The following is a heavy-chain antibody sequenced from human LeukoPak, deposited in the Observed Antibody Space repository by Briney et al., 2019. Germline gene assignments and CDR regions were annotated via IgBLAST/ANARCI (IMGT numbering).Heavy chain of an antibody. V-gene: IGHV4-61*09. CDR2: IYSSGST. J-gene: IGHJ4*02. D-gene: IGHD3-10*01. Sequence: PSETLSLTCTVSGGSMNSGSYFWNWIRQPAGKGLEFIGHIYSSGSTHYNPSLKSRVTISVDTSKNQISLKLSSMTAADTAVYYCARVFSEQVRGVISYWGQGTLVTVSS. CDR3: ARVFSEQVRGVISY. CDR1: GGSMNSGSYF.